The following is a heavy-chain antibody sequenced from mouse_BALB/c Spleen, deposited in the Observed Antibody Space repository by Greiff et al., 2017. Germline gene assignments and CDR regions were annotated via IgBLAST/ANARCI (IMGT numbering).Heavy chain of an antibody. CDR2: ISSGGSYT. Sequence: EVKLMESGGDLVKPGGSLKLSCAASGFTFSSYGMSWVRQTPDKRLEWVATISSGGSYTYYPDSVKGRFTISRDNAKNTLYLQMSSLKSEDTAMYYCARLYDSFAYWGQGTLVTVSA. CDR1: GFTFSSYG. CDR3: ARLYDSFAY. V-gene: IGHV5-6*01. J-gene: IGHJ3*01. D-gene: IGHD2-4*01.